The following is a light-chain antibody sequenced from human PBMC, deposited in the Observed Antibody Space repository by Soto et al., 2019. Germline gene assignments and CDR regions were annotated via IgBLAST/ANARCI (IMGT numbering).Light chain of an antibody. Sequence: EIVLTQSPATLSLSPGERATLSCRASQSFSSYLAWYQQKPGQAPRLLIYGASSRATGIPDRFSGSGSGTDFTLTISSLEPEDFAVYYCQQHSNWPPITFGQGTRLEIK. CDR2: GAS. J-gene: IGKJ5*01. V-gene: IGKV3-11*01. CDR3: QQHSNWPPIT. CDR1: QSFSSY.